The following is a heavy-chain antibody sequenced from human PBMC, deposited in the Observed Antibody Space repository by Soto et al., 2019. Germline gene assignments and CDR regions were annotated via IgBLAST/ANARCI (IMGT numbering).Heavy chain of an antibody. Sequence: QVQLVESGAGVVQPGRSLRLSCAASGFTFSNYGIHWVRQAPGKGLEWVAVISYSGSKKMYGDSVEVRFTISRDNYKNALFLQMNSLGHEDTAVYHGARDIGSTSFDSWGQGTLVTVSS. CDR3: ARDIGSTSFDS. CDR1: GFTFSNYG. J-gene: IGHJ4*02. D-gene: IGHD2-2*01. CDR2: ISYSGSKK. V-gene: IGHV3-30*03.